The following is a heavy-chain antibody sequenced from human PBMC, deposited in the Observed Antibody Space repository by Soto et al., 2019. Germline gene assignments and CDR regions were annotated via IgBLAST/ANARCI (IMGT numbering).Heavy chain of an antibody. J-gene: IGHJ6*02. D-gene: IGHD3-10*01. CDR2: ISSSGSTI. V-gene: IGHV3-11*01. CDR3: ARDMELDYYGSWSYVGGYYYGMDV. Sequence: GGSLRLSCAASGFTFSDYYMSWIRQAPGKGLEWVSYISSSGSTIYYADSVKGRFTISRDNAKNSLYLQMNSLRAEDTAVYYCARDMELDYYGSWSYVGGYYYGMDVWGQGTTVTVSS. CDR1: GFTFSDYY.